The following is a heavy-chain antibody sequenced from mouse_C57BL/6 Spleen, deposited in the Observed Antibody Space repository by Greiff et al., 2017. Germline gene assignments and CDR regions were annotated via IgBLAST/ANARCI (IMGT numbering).Heavy chain of an antibody. J-gene: IGHJ1*03. D-gene: IGHD2-5*01. CDR1: GYTFTSYW. Sequence: QVQLQQPGAELVRPGTSVKLSCKASGYTFTSYWMHWVKQRPGQGLEWIGVIDPSDSYTNYNQKFKGKATLTVDTSSSTAYMQLSSLKSEDSAVYYCARGWYSNYPNWYFDVWGTGTTVTVSS. CDR2: IDPSDSYT. CDR3: ARGWYSNYPNWYFDV. V-gene: IGHV1-59*01.